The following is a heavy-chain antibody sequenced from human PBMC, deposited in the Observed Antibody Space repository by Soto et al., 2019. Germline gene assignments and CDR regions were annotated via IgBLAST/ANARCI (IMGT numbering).Heavy chain of an antibody. J-gene: IGHJ4*02. CDR3: ARGNCISTSCYGFDY. CDR2: IYPGDSDT. Sequence: PGESLKLSCKGSGYSFTSYWIGWVRQMPGKGLEWMGIIYPGDSDTRYSPSFQGQVTISADKSISTAYLQWSSLKASDTAMYYCARGNCISTSCYGFDYWGQGTLVTVSS. D-gene: IGHD2-2*01. CDR1: GYSFTSYW. V-gene: IGHV5-51*01.